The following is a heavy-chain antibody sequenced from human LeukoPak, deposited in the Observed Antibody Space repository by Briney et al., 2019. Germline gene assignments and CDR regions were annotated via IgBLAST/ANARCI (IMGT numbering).Heavy chain of an antibody. D-gene: IGHD3-22*01. V-gene: IGHV3-23*01. Sequence: GGSLRLSCAASGFTFSSYGMSWVRQAPGKGLEWVSAISGSGGSTYYADSVKGRFTISRDNSKNTLYLQMNSLGVEDTAVYYCVGVPTRGNSGYWVDYWGQGTLVTVSS. CDR2: ISGSGGST. CDR1: GFTFSSYG. CDR3: VGVPTRGNSGYWVDY. J-gene: IGHJ4*02.